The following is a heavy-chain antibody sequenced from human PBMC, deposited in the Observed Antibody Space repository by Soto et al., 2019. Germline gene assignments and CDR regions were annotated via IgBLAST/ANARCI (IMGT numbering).Heavy chain of an antibody. J-gene: IGHJ2*01. V-gene: IGHV3-64*01. Sequence: GGSLRLSCAASGFTFSSYAMHWVRQAPGKGLEYVSAISSNGGSTYYANSVKGRFTISRDNSKNTLHLQMGSLRAEDMAVYYCARDGGYCSGGSCYRYWYFDLWGRGTLVTVSS. CDR2: ISSNGGST. D-gene: IGHD2-15*01. CDR1: GFTFSSYA. CDR3: ARDGGYCSGGSCYRYWYFDL.